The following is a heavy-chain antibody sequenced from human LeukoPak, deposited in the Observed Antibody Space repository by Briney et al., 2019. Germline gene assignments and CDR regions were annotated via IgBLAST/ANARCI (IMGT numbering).Heavy chain of an antibody. V-gene: IGHV3-21*01. J-gene: IGHJ4*02. CDR1: GFTFSIYN. Sequence: PGGSLRLSCTASGFTFSIYNMNWVRQAPGKGLEWVSSISSSSIYIYYADSLKGRFTISRDNAKNSLYLQMNSLRAEDTAVYYCAREGYSPRDGYNFNFDYWGQGTLVTVSS. CDR2: ISSSSIYI. CDR3: AREGYSPRDGYNFNFDY. D-gene: IGHD5-24*01.